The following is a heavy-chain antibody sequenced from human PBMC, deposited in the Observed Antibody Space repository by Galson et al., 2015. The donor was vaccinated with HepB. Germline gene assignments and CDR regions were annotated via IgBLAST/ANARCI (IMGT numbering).Heavy chain of an antibody. D-gene: IGHD1-26*01. CDR1: GFSFSSYA. CDR3: ARTPTFSGSYSGSFDY. Sequence: SLRLSCAASGFSFSSYAMHWVRQAPGKGLEWVAIISYDGSNKYYADSVKGRCTISRDNSKNTLYLQMNSLGAEDTAVYYCARTPTFSGSYSGSFDYWGQGTLVTVSS. V-gene: IGHV3-30-3*01. CDR2: ISYDGSNK. J-gene: IGHJ4*02.